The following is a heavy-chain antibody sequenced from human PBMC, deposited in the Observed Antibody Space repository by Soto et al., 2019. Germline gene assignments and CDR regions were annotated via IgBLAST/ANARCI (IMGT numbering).Heavy chain of an antibody. V-gene: IGHV4-31*03. CDR2: IYYSGST. CDR1: GGSISSGGCY. D-gene: IGHD3-22*01. J-gene: IGHJ4*02. Sequence: PSETLSLTCTVSGGSISSGGCYWSWIRQPPGKGLEWIGYIYYSGSTYYNPSLKSRVTISVDTSKNQFSLKLSSVTAADTAVYYCARERSGDSSGAIGYWGQGTLVTVSS. CDR3: ARERSGDSSGAIGY.